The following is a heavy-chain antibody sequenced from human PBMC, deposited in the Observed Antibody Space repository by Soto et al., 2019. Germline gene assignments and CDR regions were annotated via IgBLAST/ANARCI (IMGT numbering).Heavy chain of an antibody. CDR2: IGTAGDT. D-gene: IGHD2-8*01. CDR3: DRNLRVYATPEPHPVYYYGMDV. V-gene: IGHV3-13*01. CDR1: GFTFSSYD. J-gene: IGHJ6*02. Sequence: EVQLVESGGGLVQPGGSLRLSCAASGFTFSSYDMHWVRQATGKGLEWVSAIGTAGDTYYPGSVKGRFTISRENAMNYLYLQITSLSAEDTAVYYCDRNLRVYATPEPHPVYYYGMDVWGQGTTVTVSS.